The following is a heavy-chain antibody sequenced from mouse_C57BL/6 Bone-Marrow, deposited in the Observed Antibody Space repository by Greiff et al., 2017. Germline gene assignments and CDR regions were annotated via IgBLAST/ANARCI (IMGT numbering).Heavy chain of an antibody. CDR2: IPPNSGST. J-gene: IGHJ4*01. D-gene: IGHD2-1*01. CDR1: GYTFTSYW. Sequence: QVQLQQSGAELVKPGASVKLSCKASGYTFTSYWMHWVKQRPGQGLEWIGMIPPNSGSTNYNEKFKSKATLTVDKSSSTAYMQLSSLTSEDSAVYYCARPSLPHAMDYWGQGTSVTVSS. CDR3: ARPSLPHAMDY. V-gene: IGHV1-64*01.